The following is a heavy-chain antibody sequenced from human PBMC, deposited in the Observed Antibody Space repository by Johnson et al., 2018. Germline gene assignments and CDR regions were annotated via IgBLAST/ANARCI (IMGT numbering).Heavy chain of an antibody. D-gene: IGHD2-2*01. CDR1: GFTFSIYG. Sequence: QVQLVQSGGGVVQPGRSLRLSCAASGFTFSIYGMHWVRQAPGKGLEWVAVISYDGKNKYYVGSVKGRFTISRDNSKNTLFLQMNSLRAEDTAVYYCAKGGNCAAYARGDGFDLGGQGTMVTVSS. CDR2: ISYDGKNK. V-gene: IGHV3-30*18. CDR3: AKGGNCAAYARGDGFDL. J-gene: IGHJ3*01.